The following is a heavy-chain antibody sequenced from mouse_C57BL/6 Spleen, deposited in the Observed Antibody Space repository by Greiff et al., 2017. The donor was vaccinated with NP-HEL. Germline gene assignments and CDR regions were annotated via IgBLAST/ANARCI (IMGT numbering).Heavy chain of an antibody. D-gene: IGHD1-1*01. CDR3: ARSYYYGTYWYFDV. CDR2: IYPGDGDT. Sequence: LQQPGASVKISCKASGYAFSSYWMNWVKQRPGKGLEWIGQIYPGDGDTNYNGKFKGKATLTADKSSSTAYMQLSSLTSEDSAVYFCARSYYYGTYWYFDVWGTGTTVTVSS. V-gene: IGHV1-80*01. J-gene: IGHJ1*03. CDR1: GYAFSSYW.